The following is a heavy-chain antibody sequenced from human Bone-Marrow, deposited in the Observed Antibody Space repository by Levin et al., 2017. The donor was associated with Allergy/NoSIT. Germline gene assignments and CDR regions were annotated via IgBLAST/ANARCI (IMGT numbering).Heavy chain of an antibody. CDR2: INPINGAT. J-gene: IGHJ4*02. CDR3: ARRRRGYSDVDKVATIQAYFDY. D-gene: IGHD5-12*01. V-gene: IGHV1-2*02. CDR1: GYTFSDYY. Sequence: GESLKISCEASGYTFSDYYIYWVRQAPGHGLEWMGWINPINGATDYAQDFQGRVTMTRDTSISTAYMELSRLKSDDTAVYHCARRRRGYSDVDKVATIQAYFDYWGQGSQVTVSS.